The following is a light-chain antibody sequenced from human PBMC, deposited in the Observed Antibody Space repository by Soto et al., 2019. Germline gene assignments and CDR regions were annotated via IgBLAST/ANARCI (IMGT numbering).Light chain of an antibody. V-gene: IGKV3-20*01. CDR3: QQYGSSGT. CDR2: GAS. CDR1: QRVSGN. J-gene: IGKJ1*01. Sequence: IVLTQSPATLSVSPGERATLFCRASQRVSGNLAWYQQKPGQAPSLLIFGASSRATGIPDRFSGSGSGTDFTLTISRLEPEDFAVYYCQQYGSSGTFGQGTKVDIK.